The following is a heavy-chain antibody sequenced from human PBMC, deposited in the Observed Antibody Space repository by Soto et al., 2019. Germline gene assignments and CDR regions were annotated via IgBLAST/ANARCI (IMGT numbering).Heavy chain of an antibody. J-gene: IGHJ4*02. D-gene: IGHD3-16*02. CDR2: IFSNDEK. V-gene: IGHV2-26*01. CDR3: ARIQDYVWGSYPYDV. CDR1: GFSLNDARVG. Sequence: SGPTLVNPTAPLTLTCTVSGFSLNDARVGVSWIRQSPGRALEWLAHIFSNDEKSYSTSLFNRLTISKDTSKSQVVLTMTNMGPVDTATYFCARIQDYVWGSYPYDVWGQGSLVTVSS.